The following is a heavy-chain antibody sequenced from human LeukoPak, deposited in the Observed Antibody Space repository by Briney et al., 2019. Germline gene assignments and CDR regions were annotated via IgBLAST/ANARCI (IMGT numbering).Heavy chain of an antibody. CDR1: GFTFSSYG. V-gene: IGHV3-33*01. CDR2: IWYDGSNK. CDR3: ARDAEYYGSGGENWFDP. J-gene: IGHJ5*02. Sequence: GGSLRLSCAASGFTFSSYGMHWVRQAPGKGLEWVAVIWYDGSNKYYADSVKGRFTISRDNSKNTLYLQMNSLRAEDTAVYYCARDAEYYGSGGENWFDPWGQGTLVTVSS. D-gene: IGHD3-10*01.